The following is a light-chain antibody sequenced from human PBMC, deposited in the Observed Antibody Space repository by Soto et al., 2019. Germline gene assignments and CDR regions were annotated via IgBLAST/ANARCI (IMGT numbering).Light chain of an antibody. Sequence: DIQTTQSPSSLSASVGDRVTVTCQASQNINNYLNWYQQKPGRAPKLLIYDASNLEAGVPSRFRGSGSGTDFTLTISSLQPEDFATYYCQQFKSYPLPFGGGTKAAIK. CDR1: QNINNY. CDR2: DAS. V-gene: IGKV1-33*01. CDR3: QQFKSYPLP. J-gene: IGKJ4*01.